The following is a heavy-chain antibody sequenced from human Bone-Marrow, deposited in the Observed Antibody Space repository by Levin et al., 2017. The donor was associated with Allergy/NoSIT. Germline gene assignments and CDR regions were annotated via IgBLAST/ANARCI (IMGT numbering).Heavy chain of an antibody. V-gene: IGHV3-48*02. J-gene: IGHJ4*02. Sequence: GESLKISCAASGFTFRHYTMNWVRQAPGKGLEWVSCITSSGESTYYADSVKGRFTISRDNAKNSLYLQLNRLRDEDTAMYYCARDPARGYYDSSGYSGDHWGQGTLVTVSS. D-gene: IGHD3-22*01. CDR1: GFTFRHYT. CDR2: ITSSGEST. CDR3: ARDPARGYYDSSGYSGDH.